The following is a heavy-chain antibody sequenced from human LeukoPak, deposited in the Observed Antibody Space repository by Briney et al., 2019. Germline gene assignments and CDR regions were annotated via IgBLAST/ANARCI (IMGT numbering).Heavy chain of an antibody. CDR2: IYSGGST. Sequence: GGSLRLSCAASGFTVSSNFMSWVRQAPGKGLEWVSVIYSGGSTNYADSVKGRFTISRDNSKNTLYLQMNSLRAEDTAVYYCARDIGSSSWYDAFDIWGQGTMVTVSS. J-gene: IGHJ3*02. V-gene: IGHV3-53*01. CDR3: ARDIGSSSWYDAFDI. D-gene: IGHD6-13*01. CDR1: GFTVSSNF.